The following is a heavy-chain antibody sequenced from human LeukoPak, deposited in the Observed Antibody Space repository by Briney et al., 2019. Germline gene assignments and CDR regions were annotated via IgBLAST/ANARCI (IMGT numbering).Heavy chain of an antibody. CDR1: GYTFTSYG. CDR2: ISAYNGNT. V-gene: IGHV1-18*01. J-gene: IGHJ4*02. Sequence: GASVKASCKASGYTFTSYGISWVRQAPGQGLEWMGWISAYNGNTNYAQKFQGRVTMTTDTSTSTAYMELRSLRSDDTAVYYCGSGIMITFGGVIVMDYWGQGTLVTVSS. CDR3: GSGIMITFGGVIVMDY. D-gene: IGHD3-16*02.